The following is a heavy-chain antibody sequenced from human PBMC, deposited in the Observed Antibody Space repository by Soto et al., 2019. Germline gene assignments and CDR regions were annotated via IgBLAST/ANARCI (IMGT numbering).Heavy chain of an antibody. CDR2: IYYSGST. D-gene: IGHD3-3*01. J-gene: IGHJ4*02. V-gene: IGHV4-39*01. CDR3: ARRQIVLRFLEWLDYFDY. Sequence: SETLSLTCTVSGGSISSSSYYWGWIRQPPGKGLEWIGSIYYSGSTYYNPSLKSRVTISVDTSKNQFSLKLSSVTAADTAVYYCARRQIVLRFLEWLDYFDYWGQGTLVTVSS. CDR1: GGSISSSSYY.